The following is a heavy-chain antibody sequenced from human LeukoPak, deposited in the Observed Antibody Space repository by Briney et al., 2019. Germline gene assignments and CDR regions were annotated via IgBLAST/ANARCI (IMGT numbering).Heavy chain of an antibody. CDR1: GFTFSSYA. CDR3: AREGPLDSSGHDAFDI. Sequence: GGSLRLSCAASGFTFSSYAMHWVRQAPGKGLEWVAVISYDGSNKYYADSVKGRFTISRDNSKNTLYLQMNSLRAEDTAVYYCAREGPLDSSGHDAFDIWGQGTMVTVSS. V-gene: IGHV3-30-3*01. CDR2: ISYDGSNK. J-gene: IGHJ3*02. D-gene: IGHD3-22*01.